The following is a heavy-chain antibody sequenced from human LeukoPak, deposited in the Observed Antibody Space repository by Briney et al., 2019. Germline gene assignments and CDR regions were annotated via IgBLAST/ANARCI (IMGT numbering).Heavy chain of an antibody. Sequence: GASVKVSCKASGYTFTIYYMHWVRQAPGQGLEWMGIINPSGGSTSYAQKFQGRVTMTRDMSTSTVYMELSSLRSEDTAVYYCARGYGDYPGGYWGQGTLVTVSS. CDR3: ARGYGDYPGGY. J-gene: IGHJ4*02. CDR2: INPSGGST. CDR1: GYTFTIYY. D-gene: IGHD4-17*01. V-gene: IGHV1-46*01.